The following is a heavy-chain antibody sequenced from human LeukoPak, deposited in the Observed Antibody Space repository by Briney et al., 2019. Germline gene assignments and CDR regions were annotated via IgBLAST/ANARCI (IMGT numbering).Heavy chain of an antibody. CDR1: GGSIRYYY. Sequence: PSETLSLTCTVSGGSIRYYYWSWIRQSPGKGLEWIGYIYYNGSTNYNPSLKSRVTISVDMSKSQFSLKVSSVTAADTAVYYCARKGGLFDYWGQGRLVTVSS. CDR3: ARKGGLFDY. CDR2: IYYNGST. D-gene: IGHD2-15*01. J-gene: IGHJ4*02. V-gene: IGHV4-59*01.